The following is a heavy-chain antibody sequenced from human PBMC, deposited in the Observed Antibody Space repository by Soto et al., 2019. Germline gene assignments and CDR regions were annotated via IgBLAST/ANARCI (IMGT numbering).Heavy chain of an antibody. CDR3: PGVWSLHGIFYFEY. Sequence: SETLSLTCAVSGGSISSGGYSWSWIRQPPGKGLEWIGYIYHSGSTYYNPSLKSRVTISVDRSKNQFSLKLSSVTAAATAVYYCPGVWSLHGIFYFEYVCPGTLEAVSS. D-gene: IGHD3-10*01. V-gene: IGHV4-30-2*01. J-gene: IGHJ4*02. CDR1: GGSISSGGYS. CDR2: IYHSGST.